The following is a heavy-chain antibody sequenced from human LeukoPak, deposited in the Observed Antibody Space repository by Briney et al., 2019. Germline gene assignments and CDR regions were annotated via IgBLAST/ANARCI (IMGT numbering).Heavy chain of an antibody. CDR3: ARGGVTVAPFDAFDI. CDR2: IYHSGST. Sequence: SETLSLTCAVSGGSISSGGSSWSWIRQPPGKGLEWIGYIYHSGSTYYNPSLKSRVTISVDRSENQFSLKLSSVTAADTAVYYCARGGVTVAPFDAFDIWGQGTMVTVSS. V-gene: IGHV4-30-2*01. CDR1: GGSISSGGSS. J-gene: IGHJ3*02. D-gene: IGHD4-17*01.